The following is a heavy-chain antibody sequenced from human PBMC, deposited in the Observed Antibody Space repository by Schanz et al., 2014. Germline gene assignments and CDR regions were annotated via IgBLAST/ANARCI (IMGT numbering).Heavy chain of an antibody. V-gene: IGHV1-69*09. D-gene: IGHD6-19*01. Sequence: QVLQVQSGSELKKPGTSVKVSCKASGYTLSAYSLHWVRQAPGQGLEWMGRIIPIVDITNYAQKFLGRVTITADKSTSTAYMELKSLRSADTAVYYCARGGYSSGWYDRDIAHFDYWGQGTLVTVSS. CDR1: GYTLSAYS. CDR3: ARGGYSSGWYDRDIAHFDY. CDR2: IIPIVDIT. J-gene: IGHJ4*02.